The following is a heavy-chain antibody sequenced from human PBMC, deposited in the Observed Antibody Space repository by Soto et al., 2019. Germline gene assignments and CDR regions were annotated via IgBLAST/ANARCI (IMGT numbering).Heavy chain of an antibody. CDR2: MNPNTGNS. J-gene: IGHJ4*02. Sequence: ASVKVSCKASGYTFTSYDIYWVRQATGQGLEWMGWMNPNTGNSGYAQKFQGRVTMTSDTSISTAHMELSSLRSEDMAVYYCARRAETNGWNGFGADKYYFDFWGQGTLVTVSS. D-gene: IGHD1-1*01. CDR3: ARRAETNGWNGFGADKYYFDF. V-gene: IGHV1-8*01. CDR1: GYTFTSYD.